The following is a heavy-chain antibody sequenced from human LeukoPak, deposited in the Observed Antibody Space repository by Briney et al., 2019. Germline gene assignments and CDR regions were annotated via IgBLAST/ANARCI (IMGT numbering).Heavy chain of an antibody. CDR2: IYNSGTT. D-gene: IGHD5-18*01. J-gene: IGHJ4*02. CDR3: ARTAGWSYGFDY. V-gene: IGHV4-31*03. Sequence: PSETLSLTCTVSGGSISSSSYYWGWIRQPPGKGLEWIGYIYNSGTTYYSPSLESRVTISGDTSKNQFSLKLSSVTAADTAMYYCARTAGWSYGFDYWGQGTLVTVSS. CDR1: GGSISSSSYY.